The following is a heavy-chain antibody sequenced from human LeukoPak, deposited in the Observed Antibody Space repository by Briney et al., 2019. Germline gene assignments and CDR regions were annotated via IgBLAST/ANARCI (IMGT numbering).Heavy chain of an antibody. V-gene: IGHV1-18*01. J-gene: IGHJ6*03. Sequence: GASVKVSCKASGYTFTSYGISWVRQAPGQELEWMGWISAYNGNTNYAQKLQGRVTMTTDTSTSTAYMELRSLRSDDTAVYYCARDFAPSSGWYRAFYYYYYYMDVWGKGTTVTISS. CDR1: GYTFTSYG. CDR3: ARDFAPSSGWYRAFYYYYYYMDV. D-gene: IGHD6-19*01. CDR2: ISAYNGNT.